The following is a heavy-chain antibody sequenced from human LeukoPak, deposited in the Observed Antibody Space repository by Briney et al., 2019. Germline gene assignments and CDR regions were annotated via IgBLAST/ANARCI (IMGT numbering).Heavy chain of an antibody. J-gene: IGHJ4*02. V-gene: IGHV3-23*01. CDR1: GFTFSSYA. CDR2: ISGSGVST. Sequence: PGGSLRLSCAASGFTFSSYAMSWVRQAPGRGLEWVAGISGSGVSTYYADSVKGRFTISRDNSRNTLYLQMNSLRAEDTAVYYCAKDRDILATIGYFDYWGQGTPVTVSS. D-gene: IGHD5-12*01. CDR3: AKDRDILATIGYFDY.